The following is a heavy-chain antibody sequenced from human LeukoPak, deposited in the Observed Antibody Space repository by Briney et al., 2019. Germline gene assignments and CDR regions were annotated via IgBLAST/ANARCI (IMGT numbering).Heavy chain of an antibody. D-gene: IGHD3/OR15-3a*01. CDR1: TFVFNSYE. CDR3: ARVSPYGFNAFDV. CDR2: ISTSGSSI. J-gene: IGHJ3*01. Sequence: GGSLRLSCVASTFVFNSYEMNWVRQAPGKGLEWISYISTSGSSIYYADSVKGRFTISRDNAKNSLYLQINSLRVGDTAVYYCARVSPYGFNAFDVWGQGTLVTVSS. V-gene: IGHV3-48*03.